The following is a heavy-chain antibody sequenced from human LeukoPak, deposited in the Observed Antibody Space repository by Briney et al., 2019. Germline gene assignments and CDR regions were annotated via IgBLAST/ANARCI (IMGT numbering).Heavy chain of an antibody. V-gene: IGHV4-39*01. D-gene: IGHD2-15*01. CDR1: GGSISSSSYY. CDR2: IYYSGST. J-gene: IGHJ6*02. Sequence: SETLSLTCTVSGGSISSSSYYWGWIRQPPGKGLEWIGSIYYSGSTYYNSSLKSRVTISVDTSKNQFSLKLSSVTAADTAVYYCARHCSGGSCYLYCYYGMDVWGQGTTVTVSS. CDR3: ARHCSGGSCYLYCYYGMDV.